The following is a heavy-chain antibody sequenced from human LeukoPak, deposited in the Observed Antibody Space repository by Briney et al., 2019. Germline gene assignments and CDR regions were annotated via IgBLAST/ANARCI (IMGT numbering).Heavy chain of an antibody. CDR2: INGGGSST. J-gene: IGHJ4*02. D-gene: IGHD7-27*01. Sequence: PGGSLRLSCAASGFTFSSYWMHWVRQAPGKGVVWVSRINGGGSSTNYADSVKGRFTISRDNAKNTLYLQMNSLRGEDAAVYYCARGPSSNWGDFDYWGQGTLVIASS. CDR3: ARGPSSNWGDFDY. CDR1: GFTFSSYW. V-gene: IGHV3-74*01.